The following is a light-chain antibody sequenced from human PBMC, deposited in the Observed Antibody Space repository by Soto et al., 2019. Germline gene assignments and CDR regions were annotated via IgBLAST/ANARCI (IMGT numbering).Light chain of an antibody. J-gene: IGKJ3*01. CDR3: QQYGSSPLFT. CDR1: QSVSSSY. CDR2: GAS. Sequence: EIVLTQSPGTLSLSPGERATLSCRASQSVSSSYLAWYQQKPGQAPRLLIYGASSRATGIPDRFSGSGSGTDFTLTISRLETEDFEVYYWQQYGSSPLFTFGPGTKVDIK. V-gene: IGKV3-20*01.